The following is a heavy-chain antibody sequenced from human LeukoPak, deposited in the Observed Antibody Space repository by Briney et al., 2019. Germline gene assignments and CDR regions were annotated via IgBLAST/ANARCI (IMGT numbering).Heavy chain of an antibody. CDR3: ARAPPIIAVAGSAFDI. CDR1: GGSIISGGYY. J-gene: IGHJ3*02. CDR2: IYYSGST. Sequence: PSETLSLTCTVSGGSIISGGYYWSWIRQYPGKGLEWIGYIYYSGSTYYNPSLKTRLTISVDTSKNQFSLTLSSVTAADTAAYYCARAPPIIAVAGSAFDIWGQGTMVTVSS. D-gene: IGHD6-19*01. V-gene: IGHV4-31*03.